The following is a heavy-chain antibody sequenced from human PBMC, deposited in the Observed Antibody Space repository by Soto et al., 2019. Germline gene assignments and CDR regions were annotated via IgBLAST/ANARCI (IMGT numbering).Heavy chain of an antibody. D-gene: IGHD3-22*01. J-gene: IGHJ4*02. Sequence: EVQLVESGGGLIQPGGSLRLSCAASGFTVSSNYMSWVRQAPGKGLEWVSVIYSGGSTYYADSVKGRFTISRDNPKNTLYLQMNSLRAQDTAVYYCARDGYYDSSGYFAYWGQGVLVTVSS. CDR3: ARDGYYDSSGYFAY. V-gene: IGHV3-53*01. CDR1: GFTVSSNY. CDR2: IYSGGST.